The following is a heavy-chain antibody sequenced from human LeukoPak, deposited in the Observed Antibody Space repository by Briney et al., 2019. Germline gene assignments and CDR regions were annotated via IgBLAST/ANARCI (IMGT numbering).Heavy chain of an antibody. Sequence: SVKVSRKASGFTFTSSAVQWVRQPRGQRLEWIGWIVVGSGNTNYAQKFQERVTITRDMSTSTAYMELSSLRSEDTAVYYCAAEVAAAGFDYWGQGTLVTVSS. V-gene: IGHV1-58*01. D-gene: IGHD6-13*01. CDR1: GFTFTSSA. CDR3: AAEVAAAGFDY. CDR2: IVVGSGNT. J-gene: IGHJ4*02.